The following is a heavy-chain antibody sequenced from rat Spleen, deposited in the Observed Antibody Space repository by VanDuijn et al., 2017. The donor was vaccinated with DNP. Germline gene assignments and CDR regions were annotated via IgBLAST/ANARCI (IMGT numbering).Heavy chain of an antibody. D-gene: IGHD1-2*01. J-gene: IGHJ2*01. CDR1: GFPLTKYG. CDR2: MSSGGSP. V-gene: IGHV2S12*01. CDR3: TREEPRVLYYFSSLFDY. Sequence: QVQLGESGPGLVQPSQTLSLTCTVSGFPLTKYGVSWVRQPPGKGLEWIAAMSSGGSPYFNSAVKSRLSIRRDTSTSQVFLEMNSLQTEDTAIYFCTREEPRVLYYFSSLFDYWGQGVMVTVSS.